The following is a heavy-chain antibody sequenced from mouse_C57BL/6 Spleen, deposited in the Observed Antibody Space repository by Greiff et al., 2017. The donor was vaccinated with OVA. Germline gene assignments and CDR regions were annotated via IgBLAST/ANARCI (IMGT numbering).Heavy chain of an antibody. Sequence: EVMLVESGPGLAKPSQTLSLTCSVTGYSITSDYWNWIRKFPGNKLEYMGYISYSGSTYYNPSLKSRISITRDTSKNQYYLQLNSVTTEDTATYYCARSPHYYGSSWGYFDVWGTGTTVTVSS. J-gene: IGHJ1*03. CDR1: GYSITSDY. CDR3: ARSPHYYGSSWGYFDV. V-gene: IGHV3-8*01. CDR2: ISYSGST. D-gene: IGHD1-1*01.